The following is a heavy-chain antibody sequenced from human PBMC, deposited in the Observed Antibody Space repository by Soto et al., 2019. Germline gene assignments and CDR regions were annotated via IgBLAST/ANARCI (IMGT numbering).Heavy chain of an antibody. V-gene: IGHV4-39*01. CDR3: ARVFPPRVNTFLGPFDI. J-gene: IGHJ3*02. CDR1: GGSITTSNYY. CDR2: IYYSGST. Sequence: PSETLSLTCTVSGGSITTSNYYWGWIRQPPGKGLEWIGSIYYSGSTYYNPSLKSRVTISVDTSKSQFSLNLSSVTAADTAVYYCARVFPPRVNTFLGPFDIWGQGTMVTVSS.